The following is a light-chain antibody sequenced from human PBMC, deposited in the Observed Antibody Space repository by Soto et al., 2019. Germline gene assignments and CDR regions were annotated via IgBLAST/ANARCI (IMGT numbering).Light chain of an antibody. CDR1: SSDVGGYDY. CDR2: DVS. Sequence: QSVLTQPASVSESPGQSVTISCTGTSSDVGGYDYVSWYQQHPGKAPQLLIYDVSIRPSGVSDRFSGSKSGNTASLTISGLQAEDEADYYCNSYMSSSTVAFGGGTKLTVL. CDR3: NSYMSSSTVA. J-gene: IGLJ2*01. V-gene: IGLV2-14*01.